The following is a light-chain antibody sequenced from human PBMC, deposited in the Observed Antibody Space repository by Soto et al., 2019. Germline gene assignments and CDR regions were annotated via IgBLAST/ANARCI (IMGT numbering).Light chain of an antibody. J-gene: IGKJ4*01. Sequence: DIVMTQSPLSLPVTPGEPASISCRSSQSLLHSNGHNYLDWYVQKPGQSPQLLIYLGSHRASGVPERFSGSGSGTDFPLRINTVEAEDVGVYYCMQALRTPTFGGGTKVEIK. CDR3: MQALRTPT. CDR1: QSLLHSNGHNY. CDR2: LGS. V-gene: IGKV2-28*01.